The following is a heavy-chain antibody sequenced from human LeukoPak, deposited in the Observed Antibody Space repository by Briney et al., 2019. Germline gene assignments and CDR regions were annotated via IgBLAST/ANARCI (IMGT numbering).Heavy chain of an antibody. V-gene: IGHV1-8*02. J-gene: IGHJ5*02. CDR1: GYTFTGYY. D-gene: IGHD6-6*01. CDR2: MNPNSGNT. CDR3: ARVSAARRGYNWFDP. Sequence: ASVKVSCKASGYTFTGYYMHWVRQAPGQGLEWMGWMNPNSGNTGYAQKFQGRVTMTRNTSISTAYMELSSLRSEDTAVYYCARVSAARRGYNWFDPWGQGTLVTVSS.